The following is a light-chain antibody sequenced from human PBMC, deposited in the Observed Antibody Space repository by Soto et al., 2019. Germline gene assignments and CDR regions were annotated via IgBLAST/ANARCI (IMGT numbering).Light chain of an antibody. J-gene: IGKJ2*01. CDR1: QSISSW. CDR2: KAS. CDR3: QEYIDFS. Sequence: DIQMTQSPSTLSASVGDRVTITCRTSQSISSWLAWFQQKPGRAPKLLIYKASNLEGGVPSRFSGSGSGAEFTLTISSLQPDDFATYYRQEYIDFSFGLGTKLEI. V-gene: IGKV1-5*03.